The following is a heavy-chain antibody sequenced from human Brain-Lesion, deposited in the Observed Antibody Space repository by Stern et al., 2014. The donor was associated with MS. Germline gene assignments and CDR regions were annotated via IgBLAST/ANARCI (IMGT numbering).Heavy chain of an antibody. CDR2: IYYSGNT. V-gene: IGHV4-39*01. Sequence: QLQLQESGPGLVKPSETLSLTCTVAGGSVSSTSYAWAWIRQPPGKGLEWIGTIYYSGNTYYSPSLKSRLTLSLDTSKNPFSLPLRSVTAADTAVYYCAGEEDIRYCSGGSCTGNWFDPWGQGTLVTVSS. CDR1: GGSVSSTSYA. D-gene: IGHD2-15*01. CDR3: AGEEDIRYCSGGSCTGNWFDP. J-gene: IGHJ5*02.